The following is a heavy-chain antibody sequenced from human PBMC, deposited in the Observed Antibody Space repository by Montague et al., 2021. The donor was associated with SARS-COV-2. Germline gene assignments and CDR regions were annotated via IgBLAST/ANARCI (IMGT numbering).Heavy chain of an antibody. CDR1: GFTFNSYT. V-gene: IGHV3-21*06. CDR3: ARWRWQQSEFDY. CDR2: ISGSGADI. J-gene: IGHJ4*02. D-gene: IGHD5-24*01. Sequence: SLSLSFSASGFTFNSYTMNWVRQAPGKGLEWVASISGSGADIYYAPSLKGRFTISRDNARNSLFLQMSSLRADDTALYYCARWRWQQSEFDYWGQGTLVTVSP.